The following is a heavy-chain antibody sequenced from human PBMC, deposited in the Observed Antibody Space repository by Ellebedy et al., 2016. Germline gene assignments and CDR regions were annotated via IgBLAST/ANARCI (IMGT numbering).Heavy chain of an antibody. Sequence: SETLSLXXTVSGYSISSGHYWGWIRQPPGKGLEWIGSIYSRGNSNYNPSLKSRLTISVDTSKNQFSLKLNPVTASDTAVYYCAREGRGSYDYWGQGTLVTVSS. CDR1: GYSISSGHY. D-gene: IGHD1-26*01. CDR2: IYSRGNS. CDR3: AREGRGSYDY. V-gene: IGHV4-38-2*02. J-gene: IGHJ4*02.